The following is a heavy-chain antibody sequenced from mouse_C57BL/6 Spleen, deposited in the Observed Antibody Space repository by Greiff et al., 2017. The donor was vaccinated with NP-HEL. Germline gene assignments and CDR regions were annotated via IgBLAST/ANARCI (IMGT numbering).Heavy chain of an antibody. CDR2: IYPRSGNT. Sequence: VQGVESGAELARPGASVKLSCKASGYTFTSYGISWVKQRTGQGLEWIGEIYPRSGNTYYNEKFKGKATLTADKSSSTAYMELRSLTSEDSAVYFCARYYYGSIPWFAYWGQGTLVTVSA. V-gene: IGHV1-81*01. CDR3: ARYYYGSIPWFAY. CDR1: GYTFTSYG. D-gene: IGHD1-1*01. J-gene: IGHJ3*01.